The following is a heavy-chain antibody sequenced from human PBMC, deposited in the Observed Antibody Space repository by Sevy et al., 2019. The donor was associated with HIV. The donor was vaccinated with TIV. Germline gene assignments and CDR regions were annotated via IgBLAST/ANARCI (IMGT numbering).Heavy chain of an antibody. CDR2: IYYTGKT. CDR3: ARLSRNNVVVTGVRRDGFDV. Sequence: SETLSLTCTVSGGSISTYYWTWIRQPPGKGLQWIGYIYYTGKTNYNPSLQTPVTMSIDTSKNQFSLRLSSVTSADTAMYYCARLSRNNVVVTGVRRDGFDVWGQRTMVTVSS. V-gene: IGHV4-59*01. D-gene: IGHD2-21*02. J-gene: IGHJ3*01. CDR1: GGSISTYY.